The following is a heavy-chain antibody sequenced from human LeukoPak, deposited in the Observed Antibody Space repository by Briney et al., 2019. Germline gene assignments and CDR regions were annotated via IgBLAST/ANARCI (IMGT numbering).Heavy chain of an antibody. V-gene: IGHV4-61*01. CDR1: GGSVSSGSYY. CDR2: IYYSGST. Sequence: SETLSLTCTVSGGSVSSGSYYWSWIRQPPGKGLEWIGYIYYSGSTNYNPSLKSRVTISVDTSKNQFSLKLSSVTAADTAVYYCARDAGYSSGWHFDYWGQGTLVTVSS. D-gene: IGHD6-19*01. CDR3: ARDAGYSSGWHFDY. J-gene: IGHJ4*02.